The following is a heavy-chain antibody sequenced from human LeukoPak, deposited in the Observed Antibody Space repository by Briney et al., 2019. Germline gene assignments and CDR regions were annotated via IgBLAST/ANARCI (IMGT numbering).Heavy chain of an antibody. V-gene: IGHV1-46*01. CDR2: INPSGGST. CDR3: ARVRSYVGLSYGDYHNHPLDY. Sequence: ASVKVSCKASGYTFTSYYMHWVRQAPGQGLEWMGIINPSGGSTSYAQKFQGRVTMTRDTSTSTVYMELSSLRSEDTAVYYCARVRSYVGLSYGDYHNHPLDYWGQGTLVTVSS. D-gene: IGHD4-17*01. CDR1: GYTFTSYY. J-gene: IGHJ4*02.